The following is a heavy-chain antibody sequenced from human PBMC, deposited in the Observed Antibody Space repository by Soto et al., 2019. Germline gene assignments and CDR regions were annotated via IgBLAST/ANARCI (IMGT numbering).Heavy chain of an antibody. Sequence: GASVTVSCKASVGTFSSYASSWVRQATGQGLEWMGGIIPIFGTANYAQKFQGRVTITGDKSASTAYMELSSLRSEDTAVYYCASSNIVAAPYGMDVWGQGTTVTVSS. CDR2: IIPIFGTA. D-gene: IGHD6-13*01. CDR1: VGTFSSYA. CDR3: ASSNIVAAPYGMDV. V-gene: IGHV1-69*06. J-gene: IGHJ6*02.